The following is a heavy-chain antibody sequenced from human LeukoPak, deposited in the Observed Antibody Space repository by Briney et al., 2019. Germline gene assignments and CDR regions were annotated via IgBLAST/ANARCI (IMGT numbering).Heavy chain of an antibody. J-gene: IGHJ6*03. CDR2: ISAYNGNT. CDR3: ARGEEVYYYYMDV. CDR1: GYTFTSYG. Sequence: ASVKVSCKASGYTFTSYGISWVRQAPGQGLEWMGWISAYNGNTNYAQKLQGRVTITADESTSTAYMELSSLRSEDTAVYYCARGEEVYYYYMDVWGKGTTVTISS. V-gene: IGHV1-18*01. D-gene: IGHD3-16*01.